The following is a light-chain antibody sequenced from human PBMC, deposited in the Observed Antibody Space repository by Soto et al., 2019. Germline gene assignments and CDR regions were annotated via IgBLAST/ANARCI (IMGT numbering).Light chain of an antibody. CDR3: QHYYSSPLT. J-gene: IGKJ4*01. CDR1: QIISTY. CDR2: AAS. Sequence: DIQMTQSPSSLSASVGDRVTITCRASQIISTYLNWYQQRAGLAPRLLIYAASSLQSGVPPRFSGSGSGTDFTLTISSLQAEDVAVYYCQHYYSSPLTFGGGTKVDIK. V-gene: IGKV1-39*01.